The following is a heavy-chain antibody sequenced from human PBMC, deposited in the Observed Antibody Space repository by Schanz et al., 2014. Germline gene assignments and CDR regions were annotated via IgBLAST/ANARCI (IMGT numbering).Heavy chain of an antibody. CDR3: AGGKTTGLAY. CDR2: IRADGRMT. Sequence: EVQLVESGGGLVQPGGSLRLSCAASRFTFSDYWMSWVRQAPGKGPEWISHIRADGRMTNYAASVEGRFTISRDVAKNTLYLQMFSLRAEDMGVYYCAGGKTTGLAYWGQGTQVAVSS. J-gene: IGHJ4*02. V-gene: IGHV3-74*02. CDR1: RFTFSDYW. D-gene: IGHD4-4*01.